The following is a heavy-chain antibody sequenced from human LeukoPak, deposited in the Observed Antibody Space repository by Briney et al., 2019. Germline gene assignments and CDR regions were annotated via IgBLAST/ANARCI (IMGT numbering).Heavy chain of an antibody. V-gene: IGHV4-4*07. CDR1: GGSISSYY. CDR3: ARVGGSYYYYYMDV. J-gene: IGHJ6*03. Sequence: SETLSLTCTVSGGSISSYYWSWIRQPAGKGLEWIGRIYTSGSTTYNPSLKSRVTMSVDTSKNQFSLKLSSVTAADTAVYYCARVGGSYYYYYMDVWGKGTTVTISS. CDR2: IYTSGST. D-gene: IGHD3-16*01.